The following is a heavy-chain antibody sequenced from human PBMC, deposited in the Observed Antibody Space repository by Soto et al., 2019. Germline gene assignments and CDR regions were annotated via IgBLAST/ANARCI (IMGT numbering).Heavy chain of an antibody. J-gene: IGHJ6*03. Sequence: EVQLVESGGGLVQPGGSLRLSCVASGFSFSSYSMNWVRQAPGKGLEWVSYITDSSSTIYYADSVKGRFTISRDNAKNSLYLQMNSLSAEDTAVYYCASGGFCSGGSCYETSYYYYYMDVWGEGTTVTVSS. CDR3: ASGGFCSGGSCYETSYYYYYMDV. CDR1: GFSFSSYS. CDR2: ITDSSSTI. D-gene: IGHD2-15*01. V-gene: IGHV3-48*01.